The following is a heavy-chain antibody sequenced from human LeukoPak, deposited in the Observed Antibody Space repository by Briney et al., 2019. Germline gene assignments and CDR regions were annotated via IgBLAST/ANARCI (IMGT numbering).Heavy chain of an antibody. Sequence: PSETLSLTGTVSGGSISRNSWSWIRQPPGKGLEWIGYIFYSGTTDYNPSLKSRVTTSIDTSKNQFSLKLSSVTAADTAVYYCARNNNFVGATNNDAFDIWGQGTMVTVSP. CDR3: ARNNNFVGATNNDAFDI. D-gene: IGHD1-26*01. V-gene: IGHV4-59*01. CDR1: GGSISRNS. J-gene: IGHJ3*02. CDR2: IFYSGTT.